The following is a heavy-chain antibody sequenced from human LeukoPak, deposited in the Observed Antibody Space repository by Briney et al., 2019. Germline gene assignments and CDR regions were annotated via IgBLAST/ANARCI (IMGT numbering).Heavy chain of an antibody. V-gene: IGHV4-4*02. CDR3: ARGRVTMVRGVIHNWFDP. Sequence: SETLSLIYAVSGGSISSSNSWSWVRQPPGKGLEWIWEIYHSGSTNYNPSLKSRVTISVDTSKNQFSLKLSSVTAADTAVYYCARGRVTMVRGVIHNWFDPWGQGTLVTVSS. CDR2: IYHSGST. CDR1: GGSISSSNS. J-gene: IGHJ5*02. D-gene: IGHD3-10*01.